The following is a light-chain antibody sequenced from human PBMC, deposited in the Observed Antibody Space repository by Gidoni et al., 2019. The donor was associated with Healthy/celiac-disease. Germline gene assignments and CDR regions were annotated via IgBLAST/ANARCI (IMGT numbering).Light chain of an antibody. CDR2: DAS. CDR3: QQRSNWPPGYT. CDR1: QSVSSY. V-gene: IGKV3-11*01. Sequence: EMVVTQSPATLSLSPGERATLSCRASQSVSSYLAWYQQKPGQAPRLLIYDASNRATGIPARFSGSGSGTDFTLTISSLEPEDFAVYYCQQRSNWPPGYTFGQGTKLEIK. J-gene: IGKJ2*01.